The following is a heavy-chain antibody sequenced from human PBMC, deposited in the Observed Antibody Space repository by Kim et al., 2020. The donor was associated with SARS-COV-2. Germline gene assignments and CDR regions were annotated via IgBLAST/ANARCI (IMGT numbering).Heavy chain of an antibody. V-gene: IGHV4-39*01. D-gene: IGHD5-12*01. CDR3: ARHPAYSGYVHFDY. Sequence: NPSLKSRVAISVDASKNQFSLKPSSVPAADAAVYYCARHPAYSGYVHFDYWDQGTLVTVSS. J-gene: IGHJ4*02.